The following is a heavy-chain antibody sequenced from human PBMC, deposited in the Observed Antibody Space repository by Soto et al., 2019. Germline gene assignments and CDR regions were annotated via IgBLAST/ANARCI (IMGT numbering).Heavy chain of an antibody. CDR2: IIPIFGTA. Sequence: QVQLVQSGAEVKKPGSSVKVSCKASGGTFSSYSINWVRQAPGQGLEWMGEIIPIFGTANYAQKVQGRVTITADESTSTAYMELSSRRSEETSVYYCARDGGRHSGGIDYWGQGTLVTVSS. D-gene: IGHD1-26*01. V-gene: IGHV1-69*01. J-gene: IGHJ4*02. CDR1: GGTFSSYS. CDR3: ARDGGRHSGGIDY.